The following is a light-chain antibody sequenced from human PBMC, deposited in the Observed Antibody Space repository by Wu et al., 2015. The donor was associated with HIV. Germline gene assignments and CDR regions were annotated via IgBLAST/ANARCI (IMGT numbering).Light chain of an antibody. Sequence: EIVLTQSPGTLSLSPGERATLSCRASQSVSSSYLAWYQQKPGQAPRLLIYGSSSRATGIPDRFGGSGSGTDFTLTISRLEPEDFAVYYCQHYGTSNTFGQGTKLEIK. J-gene: IGKJ2*01. CDR3: QHYGTSNT. V-gene: IGKV3-20*01. CDR2: GSS. CDR1: QSVSSSY.